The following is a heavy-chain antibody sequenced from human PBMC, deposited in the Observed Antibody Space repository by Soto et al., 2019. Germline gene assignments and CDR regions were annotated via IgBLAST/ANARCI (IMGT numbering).Heavy chain of an antibody. CDR3: ARGQRFSDWFDP. V-gene: IGHV4-4*07. D-gene: IGHD3-3*01. CDR2: IYSSGST. Sequence: QVHLQEAGPGLVKPSETLSLTCTVSGGAISTYYWTWIRQPAGKGLEWIGRIYSSGSTKYNPSLQSRVTMSLDTSNNQFSMRLTSFTAADTAVYYCARGQRFSDWFDPWGQGTWVTVSS. CDR1: GGAISTYY. J-gene: IGHJ5*02.